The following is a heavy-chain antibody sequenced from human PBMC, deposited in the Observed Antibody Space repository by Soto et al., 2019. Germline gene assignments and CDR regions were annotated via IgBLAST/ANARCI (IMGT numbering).Heavy chain of an antibody. V-gene: IGHV1-58*01. J-gene: IGHJ6*02. CDR1: GFTFTSSA. CDR2: IVVSSGNT. Sequence: SVKVSCKASGFTFTSSAVQWVRQARGQRLEWIGWIVVSSGNTNYAQKLKERVTITRDMSTSTDYMELSSLRSEDTAVYYCAATPPTRPYYYYGMDVWGQGTTVTVSS. CDR3: AATPPTRPYYYYGMDV.